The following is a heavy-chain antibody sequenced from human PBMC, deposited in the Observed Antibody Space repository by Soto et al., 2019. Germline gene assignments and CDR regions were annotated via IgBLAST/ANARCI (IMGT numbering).Heavy chain of an antibody. CDR1: GYSFTSYD. V-gene: IGHV1-8*01. J-gene: IGHJ4*02. CDR3: ARVKLDYFDY. Sequence: ASLKVSCKASGYSFTSYDINWVRQATGQGLEWMGWMNPNSGNTAYAQKFQGRVTMTRNTSISAAYMELSSLRSEDTAVYYCARVKLDYFDYWGQGTLVTVSS. CDR2: MNPNSGNT.